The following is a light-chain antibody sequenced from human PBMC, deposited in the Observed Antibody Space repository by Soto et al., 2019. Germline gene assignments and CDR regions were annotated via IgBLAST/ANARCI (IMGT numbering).Light chain of an antibody. CDR2: EAI. CDR3: CSYACRSTYV. J-gene: IGLJ1*01. CDR1: SSDVGTYNL. Sequence: QSALTQPASVSGSPGQSITLSCTGTSSDVGTYNLVSWYQQHPGKAPKLLIYEAIKRPSGVSNHFSGSKYGNTASLTISGLQAENEADYYCCSYACRSTYVFGSGTKVTVL. V-gene: IGLV2-23*01.